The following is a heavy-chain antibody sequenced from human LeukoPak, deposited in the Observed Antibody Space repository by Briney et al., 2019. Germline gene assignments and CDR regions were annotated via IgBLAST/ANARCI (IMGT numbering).Heavy chain of an antibody. CDR3: AKASPTVTTILDY. CDR2: IIWNSGSI. Sequence: PGGSLRLSCAASGFTFDDYAMHWVRQAPGKGLEWVSGIIWNSGSIGYADSVKGRFTISRDNAKNSLYLQLNSLRAEDTALYYCAKASPTVTTILDYWGQGTLVTVSS. CDR1: GFTFDDYA. J-gene: IGHJ4*02. V-gene: IGHV3-9*01. D-gene: IGHD4-17*01.